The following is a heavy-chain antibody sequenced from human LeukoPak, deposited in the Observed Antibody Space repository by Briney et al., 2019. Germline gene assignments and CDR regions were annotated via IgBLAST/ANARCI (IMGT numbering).Heavy chain of an antibody. Sequence: GGSLRLSCAASGFTFSTYWMSWVRQAPGKGLEWVANINQHGSEKYYVDSVKGRSTISRDNAKNSLYLQMSSLRAEDTAVYYCARGNYDFWSAYSYYYYYYMDVWGKGTTVTVSS. CDR1: GFTFSTYW. V-gene: IGHV3-7*01. J-gene: IGHJ6*03. CDR3: ARGNYDFWSAYSYYYYYYMDV. CDR2: INQHGSEK. D-gene: IGHD3-3*01.